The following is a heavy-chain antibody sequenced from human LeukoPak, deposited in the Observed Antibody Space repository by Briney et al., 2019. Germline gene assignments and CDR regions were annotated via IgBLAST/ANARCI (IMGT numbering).Heavy chain of an antibody. D-gene: IGHD2-2*01. V-gene: IGHV3-30-3*01. Sequence: GGSLRLSCAASGFTFSSYAMSWVRQAPGKGLEWVAVISYDGSNKYYADSVKGRFTISRDNSKNTLYLQMSSLRAEDTAVYYCAKALESGYCTSTSCHGIDYWGQGTLVTVSS. CDR1: GFTFSSYA. CDR3: AKALESGYCTSTSCHGIDY. CDR2: ISYDGSNK. J-gene: IGHJ4*02.